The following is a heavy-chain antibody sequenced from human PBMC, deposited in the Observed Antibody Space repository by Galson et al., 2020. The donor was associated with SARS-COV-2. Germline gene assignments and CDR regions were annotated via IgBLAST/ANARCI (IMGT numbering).Heavy chain of an antibody. J-gene: IGHJ5*02. CDR3: ARRVGGYCSSTSCPLGFWFDA. CDR1: GYSFTSYW. CDR2: IYPGDSDT. Sequence: KIGESLKISCKGSGYSFTSYWIGWVRQMPGKGLEWMGIIYPGDSDTRYSPSFQGQVTISADKSISTAYLQWSSLKASDTAMYYCARRVGGYCSSTSCPLGFWFDAWGQGTLVTVSS. V-gene: IGHV5-51*01. D-gene: IGHD2-2*01.